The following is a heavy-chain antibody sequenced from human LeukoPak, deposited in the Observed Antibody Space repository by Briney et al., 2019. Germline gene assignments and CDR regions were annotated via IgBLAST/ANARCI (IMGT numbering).Heavy chain of an antibody. Sequence: GGSLRLSRAASGFTFSGFWMTWVRQAPGTGLEWVANIKQDGSEKHYVDSVKGRFTISRDNAKNSLSLHLNSLRVEDTAVYYCACFTLDTWGLGTMVTVSS. V-gene: IGHV3-7*01. J-gene: IGHJ3*01. D-gene: IGHD1-1*01. CDR1: GFTFSGFW. CDR2: IKQDGSEK. CDR3: ACFTLDT.